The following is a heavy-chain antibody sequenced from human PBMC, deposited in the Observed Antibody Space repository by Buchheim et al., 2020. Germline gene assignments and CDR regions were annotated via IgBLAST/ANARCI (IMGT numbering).Heavy chain of an antibody. V-gene: IGHV4-30-4*01. CDR2: INYSGST. CDR1: GGSISSGDYY. J-gene: IGHJ5*02. CDR3: AALFVDTAMVTWFEP. Sequence: QVQLQESGPGLVKPSQTLSLTCTVSGGSISSGDYYWSWIRQPPGKGLEWIGSINYSGSTYYNPSLRSRVTKSVDTSKNQFSLKLSSVTAADTAVYYCAALFVDTAMVTWFEPWGRGTL. D-gene: IGHD5-18*01.